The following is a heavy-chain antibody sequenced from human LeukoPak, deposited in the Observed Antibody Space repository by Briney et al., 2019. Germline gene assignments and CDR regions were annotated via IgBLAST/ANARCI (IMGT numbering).Heavy chain of an antibody. D-gene: IGHD2-8*01. J-gene: IGHJ4*02. V-gene: IGHV4-59*12. CDR3: ARGRGFVLMVYAIFDY. CDR2: IYHSGST. Sequence: SETLSLTCTVSGASINNNYWSWIRQSPGKGLEWIGYIYHSGSTNYNPSLKSRVTISLDKSSNQFSLKLTSMTAADTAVYYCARGRGFVLMVYAIFDYWGQGTLVTVSS. CDR1: GASINNNY.